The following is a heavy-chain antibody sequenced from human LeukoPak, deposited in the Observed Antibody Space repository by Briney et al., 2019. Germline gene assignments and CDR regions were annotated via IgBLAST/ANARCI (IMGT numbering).Heavy chain of an antibody. Sequence: GGSLRLSCAASGFTFSSYAMSWVRQAPGKGLKWVSAISGSGGSTYYADSVMGRFTISRDNSKNTLYLQMNSLRAEDTAVYYCAKDLRPGIAAAGTGDYFDYWGQGTLVTVSS. CDR1: GFTFSSYA. CDR2: ISGSGGST. V-gene: IGHV3-23*01. CDR3: AKDLRPGIAAAGTGDYFDY. D-gene: IGHD6-13*01. J-gene: IGHJ4*02.